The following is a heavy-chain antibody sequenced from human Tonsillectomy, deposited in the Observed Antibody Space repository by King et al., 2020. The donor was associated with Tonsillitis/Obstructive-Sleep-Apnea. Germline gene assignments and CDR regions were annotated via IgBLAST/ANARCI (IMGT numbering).Heavy chain of an antibody. CDR3: ARPSFNYDFWRYGMDV. V-gene: IGHV5-10-1*03. CDR2: IDLSDSYT. CDR1: GYSFTSYW. Sequence: VQLVESGAEVKKPGESLRISCKGSGYSFTSYWISWVRQMPGKGLEWMGRIDLSDSYTNYSPSFEGHVTISADKSISTAYLQWSSLKASDTAMYYCARPSFNYDFWRYGMDVWGQGTTVTVSS. J-gene: IGHJ6*02. D-gene: IGHD3-3*01.